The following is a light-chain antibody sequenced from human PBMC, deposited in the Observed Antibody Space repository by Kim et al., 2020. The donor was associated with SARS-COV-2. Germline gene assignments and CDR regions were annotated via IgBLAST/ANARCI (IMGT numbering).Light chain of an antibody. V-gene: IGKV3-20*01. Sequence: EIVLTQSPGTLSLSPGERATLSCRASQSVRNNYLAWYQQKPGQAPRLLIYGASSRATGIPDRFSGSGSGTDFTLTISRLEPEDFAVYYCQQYGSSPYTFGQGPSWRS. J-gene: IGKJ2*01. CDR1: QSVRNNY. CDR3: QQYGSSPYT. CDR2: GAS.